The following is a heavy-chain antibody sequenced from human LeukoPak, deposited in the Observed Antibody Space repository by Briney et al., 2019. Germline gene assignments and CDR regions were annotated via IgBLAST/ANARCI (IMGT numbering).Heavy chain of an antibody. D-gene: IGHD6-6*01. CDR1: GGSFSGYY. V-gene: IGHV4-34*01. Sequence: SETLSLTCAVYGGSFSGYYWSWIRQPPGKGLEWIGEINHSGSTNYNPSLKSRVTISVDTSKNQFSLKLSSVTAADTAVYYCARSAVRSFSILYWGQGTLVTVSS. CDR2: INHSGST. CDR3: ARSAVRSFSILY. J-gene: IGHJ4*02.